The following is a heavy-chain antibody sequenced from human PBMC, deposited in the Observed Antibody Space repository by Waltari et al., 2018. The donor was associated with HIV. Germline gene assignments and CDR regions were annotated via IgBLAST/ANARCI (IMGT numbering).Heavy chain of an antibody. CDR2: ISHSGNT. Sequence: QLQLQESGPGLVKPSETLSLTCSVSGDSVTSGDTFWDWVRQPPGKGLEWVATISHSGNTYYNPSLKRRVRVSVDTSKNQFSLKMRAVTASDTALYFCARHNLLGRIGRIDPWGQGILVTVSS. V-gene: IGHV4-39*01. CDR1: GDSVTSGDTF. CDR3: ARHNLLGRIGRIDP. J-gene: IGHJ5*02. D-gene: IGHD3-10*01.